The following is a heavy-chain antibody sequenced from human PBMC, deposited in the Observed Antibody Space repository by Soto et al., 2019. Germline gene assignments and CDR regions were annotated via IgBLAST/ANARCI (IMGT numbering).Heavy chain of an antibody. Sequence: PGGSLRLSCAASGFTFSSYAMHWVRQAPGKGLEWVAVISYDGSNKYYADSVKGRFTISRDNSKNTLYLQMNSLRAEDTAVYYCARDRNVVVVPAAPYYDFWSGFFHWGQGTLVTVSS. D-gene: IGHD3-3*01. CDR3: ARDRNVVVVPAAPYYDFWSGFFH. CDR2: ISYDGSNK. CDR1: GFTFSSYA. J-gene: IGHJ4*02. V-gene: IGHV3-30-3*01.